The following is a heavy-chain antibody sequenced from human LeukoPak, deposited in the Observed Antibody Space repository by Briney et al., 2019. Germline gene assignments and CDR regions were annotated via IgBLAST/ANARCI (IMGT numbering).Heavy chain of an antibody. J-gene: IGHJ4*02. D-gene: IGHD3-10*01. CDR1: GFTFRTYW. V-gene: IGHV3-7*01. CDR3: ARMLVYNSGGEAFDC. CDR2: IKVDGSEK. Sequence: GGSLRLSCIASGFTFRTYWMSWVRQAPGKGLEWVANIKVDGSEKYYVDSVKGRFTISRGNAKNSLYLQMNSLRAEDTAVYYCARMLVYNSGGEAFDCWGQGTLVTVSS.